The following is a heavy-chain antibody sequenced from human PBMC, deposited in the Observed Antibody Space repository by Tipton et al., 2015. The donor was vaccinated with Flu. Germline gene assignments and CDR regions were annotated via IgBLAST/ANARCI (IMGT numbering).Heavy chain of an antibody. CDR2: IYYSGST. D-gene: IGHD2-15*01. Sequence: TLSLTCTVSGGSISSYYWSWIRQPPGKGLVWIGYIYYSGSTNYNPSLKSRVTISVDTSKNQFSLKLSSVTAADTAVYYCARAEVVVAATWFDPWGQGTLVTVSS. CDR1: GGSISSYY. V-gene: IGHV4-59*01. CDR3: ARAEVVVAATWFDP. J-gene: IGHJ5*02.